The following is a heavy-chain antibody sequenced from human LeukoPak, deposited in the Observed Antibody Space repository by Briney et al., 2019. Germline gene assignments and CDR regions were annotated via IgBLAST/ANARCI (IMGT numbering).Heavy chain of an antibody. CDR1: GFTFSTFW. V-gene: IGHV3-74*01. D-gene: IGHD3-22*01. CDR2: INHDGSST. J-gene: IGHJ4*02. CDR3: VRDWGYDSSGYWQEYFDT. Sequence: PGGSLRLSCATSGFTFSTFWMRWVRQASGKGLVWASRINHDGSSTNYADSVKGRFTISRDNAKNTLYLQMNSLRAEDTAVYYCVRDWGYDSSGYWQEYFDTWGQGTLVTVSS.